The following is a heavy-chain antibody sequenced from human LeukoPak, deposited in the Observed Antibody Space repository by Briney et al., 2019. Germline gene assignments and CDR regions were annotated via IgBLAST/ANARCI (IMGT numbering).Heavy chain of an antibody. Sequence: GGSLRLSCTASGFPFNEYSMTWVRQAPGKGLEWISYIGIDSGNTKYADSVKGRFTMSADNGKNSVSLQMSSLRVEDTAVYYCARDHNYAFDNWGQGTLVSVSS. CDR2: IGIDSGNT. V-gene: IGHV3-48*04. D-gene: IGHD1-1*01. J-gene: IGHJ4*02. CDR1: GFPFNEYS. CDR3: ARDHNYAFDN.